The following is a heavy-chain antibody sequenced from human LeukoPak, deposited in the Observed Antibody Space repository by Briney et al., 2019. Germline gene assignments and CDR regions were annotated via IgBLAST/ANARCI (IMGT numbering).Heavy chain of an antibody. V-gene: IGHV3-30*02. Sequence: PGGSLRLSCAASGFTFSSYGMHWVRQAPGKGLEWVAFIRYDGSNKYYADSVKGRFTISRDNSKNTLYLQMNSLRAEDTAVYYCAKGLVYSSSWFYYFDYWGQGTLVTVSS. CDR1: GFTFSSYG. CDR3: AKGLVYSSSWFYYFDY. CDR2: IRYDGSNK. J-gene: IGHJ4*02. D-gene: IGHD6-13*01.